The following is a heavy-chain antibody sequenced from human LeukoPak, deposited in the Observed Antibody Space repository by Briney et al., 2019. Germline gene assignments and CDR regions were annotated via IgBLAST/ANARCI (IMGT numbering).Heavy chain of an antibody. CDR1: GYPFTSYG. D-gene: IGHD4-11*01. J-gene: IGHJ4*02. CDR3: ARKPNDYSDYVLDY. CDR2: ISAYNGNT. V-gene: IGHV1-18*01. Sequence: GASVKVSCKASGYPFTSYGISWVRQAPGQGLEWMGWISAYNGNTDYAQKLQGRVTMTTDTATSTAYMELRSLRSDDTAVYYCARKPNDYSDYVLDYWGQGTLVTVSS.